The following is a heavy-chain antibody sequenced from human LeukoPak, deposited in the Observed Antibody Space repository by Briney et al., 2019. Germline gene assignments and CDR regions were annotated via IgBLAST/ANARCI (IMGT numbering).Heavy chain of an antibody. CDR1: GFTFSSYA. J-gene: IGHJ4*02. Sequence: PGGSLRLSCAASGFTFSSYALSWVRQAPGKGLEWVSGITDSGTGTYYADSVKGRFTISRDNSKNTVYLQMSSLRAEDTAVYYCAKDPVEVDYWGQGTLVTVSS. CDR3: AKDPVEVDY. V-gene: IGHV3-23*01. CDR2: ITDSGTGT.